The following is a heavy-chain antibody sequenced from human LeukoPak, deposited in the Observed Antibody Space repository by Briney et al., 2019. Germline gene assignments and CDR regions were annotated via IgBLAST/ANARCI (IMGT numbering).Heavy chain of an antibody. D-gene: IGHD6-19*01. Sequence: GGSLRLSCAASGFTFSNAWVSWVRQAPGKGLEWVGRIKSKTDGGTTDYAAPVKGRFTISRDDSKNTLYLQMNSLKTEDTAVYYCTTGYSSGWYNDYWGQGTLVTVSS. CDR3: TTGYSSGWYNDY. J-gene: IGHJ4*02. CDR2: IKSKTDGGTT. CDR1: GFTFSNAW. V-gene: IGHV3-15*01.